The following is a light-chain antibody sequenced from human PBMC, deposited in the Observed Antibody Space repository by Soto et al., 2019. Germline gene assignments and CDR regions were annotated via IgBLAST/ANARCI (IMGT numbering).Light chain of an antibody. Sequence: DIQLTQSPSFLSASVGDRVTITCRASQGISNHLAWYQQRPGKAPKLLIYAASTLQTGVPSRFSGSGSGTEFTLTISSLQPEDFATYHCQQLTSYPRSTFGQGTRLEIK. CDR3: QQLTSYPRST. V-gene: IGKV1-9*01. CDR2: AAS. CDR1: QGISNH. J-gene: IGKJ5*01.